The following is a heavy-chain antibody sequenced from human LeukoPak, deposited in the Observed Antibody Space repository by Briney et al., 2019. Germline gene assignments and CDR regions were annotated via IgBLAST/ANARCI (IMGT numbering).Heavy chain of an antibody. CDR2: IKQDGSEK. V-gene: IGHV3-7*03. D-gene: IGHD4-23*01. Sequence: PGGSLRLSCAASGFTFSNYWMSWVRQAPGEGLEWVANIKQDGSEKCYVDSVKGRFTISRDNAKNSLYLQMNSLRAEDTALYYCAKDFQGDYVGFDYWGQGTLVTVSS. J-gene: IGHJ4*02. CDR1: GFTFSNYW. CDR3: AKDFQGDYVGFDY.